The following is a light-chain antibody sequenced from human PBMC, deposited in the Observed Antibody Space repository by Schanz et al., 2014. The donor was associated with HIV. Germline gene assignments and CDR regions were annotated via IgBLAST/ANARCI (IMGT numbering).Light chain of an antibody. Sequence: QSVLTQPPSASGTPGQRVTISCSGSSSNIGSNTVNWYQQLPGTAPRLLIYNSYHRPSGVPDRFSGSTSGTSASLAISGLQSEDEADYYCCSYAGTSTFVVFGGGTKLTVL. J-gene: IGLJ2*01. CDR1: SSNIGSNT. V-gene: IGLV1-44*01. CDR3: CSYAGTSTFVV. CDR2: NSY.